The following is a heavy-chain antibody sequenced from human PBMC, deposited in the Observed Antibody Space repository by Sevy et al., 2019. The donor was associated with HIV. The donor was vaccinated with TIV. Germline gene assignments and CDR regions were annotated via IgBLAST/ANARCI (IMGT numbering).Heavy chain of an antibody. CDR2: INPNSGGT. Sequence: ASVKVSGKASGYTFTGYYMHWVRQAPGQGLEWMGRINPNSGGTNYAQKFQGRVTMTRDTSISTAYMELSRLRSDDTAVYYCARQRTYYYDSSGYDAFDIWGQGTMVTVSS. J-gene: IGHJ3*02. CDR1: GYTFTGYY. CDR3: ARQRTYYYDSSGYDAFDI. V-gene: IGHV1-2*06. D-gene: IGHD3-22*01.